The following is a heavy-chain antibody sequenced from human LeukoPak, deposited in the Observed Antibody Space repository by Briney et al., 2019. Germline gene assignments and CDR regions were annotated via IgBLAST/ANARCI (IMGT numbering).Heavy chain of an antibody. CDR2: TRHDDSDK. Sequence: PGGSLRLSCAASGFTFNDYGMHWVRQAPGKGLKWVAFTRHDDSDKQYGDSVKGRFTISRDNSRNTLYLQMNSLRPEDTAVYFCAKDMRSGWCNWFDPWGQGTLVTVSS. V-gene: IGHV3-30*02. J-gene: IGHJ5*02. CDR3: AKDMRSGWCNWFDP. CDR1: GFTFNDYG. D-gene: IGHD6-19*01.